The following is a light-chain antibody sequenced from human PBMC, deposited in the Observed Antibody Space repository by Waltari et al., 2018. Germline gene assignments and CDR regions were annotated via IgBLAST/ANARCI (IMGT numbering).Light chain of an antibody. CDR2: DVN. V-gene: IGLV2-11*01. Sequence: QSALTQPRAMSGSPGQTVSIPFTATRGPFGAYDFVSWYQQHPGKAPKLIIYDVNRRPSGVPDRFSGSKSGNTASLTISGLQADDEADYYCCSYAGSYSYVFGSGTTVTVL. J-gene: IGLJ1*01. CDR1: RGPFGAYDF. CDR3: CSYAGSYSYV.